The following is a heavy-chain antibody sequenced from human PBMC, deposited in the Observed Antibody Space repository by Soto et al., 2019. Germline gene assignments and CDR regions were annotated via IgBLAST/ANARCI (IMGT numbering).Heavy chain of an antibody. J-gene: IGHJ6*02. CDR3: ARDLTEQQLVPPSVV. D-gene: IGHD6-13*01. CDR1: GGTFSSYT. Sequence: QVQLVQSGAEVKKPGSSVKVSCKASGGTFSSYTISWVRQAPGQGLEWMGRIIPILGIANYAQKFQGRVTITADKSTSTAYMELSSLRSEDTAVYYCARDLTEQQLVPPSVVWGQGTTVTVSS. V-gene: IGHV1-69*08. CDR2: IIPILGIA.